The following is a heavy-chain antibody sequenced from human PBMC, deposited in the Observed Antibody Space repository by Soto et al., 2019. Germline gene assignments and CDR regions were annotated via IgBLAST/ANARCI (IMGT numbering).Heavy chain of an antibody. J-gene: IGHJ5*01. Sequence: KPSETLSLTCTVSVGSISNYYWNWIRQPPGKGLEWIGYIYYNGATNYNPSLKSRVTISLDTSKNQFSLRLTSVTAADTAVYYCARGIEVTGPADSWGQGTLVTVSS. CDR1: VGSISNYY. D-gene: IGHD3-22*01. CDR2: IYYNGAT. CDR3: ARGIEVTGPADS. V-gene: IGHV4-59*01.